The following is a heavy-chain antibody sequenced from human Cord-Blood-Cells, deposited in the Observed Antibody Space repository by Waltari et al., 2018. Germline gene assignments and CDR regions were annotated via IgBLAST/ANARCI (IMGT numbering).Heavy chain of an antibody. V-gene: IGHV1-24*01. D-gene: IGHD3-16*01. CDR1: GYTLTELS. CDR3: AILLWGGFH. CDR2: VGPEDGET. Sequence: QVQLVQSGAEVKKPGASVKVSCKVSGYTLTELSMHWVRQAPGKGLEWMGGVGPEDGETSDAQKVPGRVTMTEDTSTDTAYMELSSLRSEDTAVYYWAILLWGGFHWGQGTLVTVSS. J-gene: IGHJ4*02.